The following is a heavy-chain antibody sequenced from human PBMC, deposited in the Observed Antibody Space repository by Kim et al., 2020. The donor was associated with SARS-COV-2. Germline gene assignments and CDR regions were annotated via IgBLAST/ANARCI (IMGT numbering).Heavy chain of an antibody. V-gene: IGHV4-59*01. CDR3: ARMGSTRPADY. J-gene: IGHJ4*02. Sequence: NYNPTRKPRVTISVDTSKNQFSLKLSSVTAADTAVYYCARMGSTRPADYWGQGTLVTVSS. D-gene: IGHD1-1*01.